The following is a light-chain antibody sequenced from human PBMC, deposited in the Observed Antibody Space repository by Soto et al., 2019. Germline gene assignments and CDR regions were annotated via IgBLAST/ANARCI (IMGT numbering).Light chain of an antibody. V-gene: IGLV2-11*01. J-gene: IGLJ1*01. CDR2: DVS. Sequence: QSVLTQPRSVSGSPGQSVTISCTGTSSDVGTYDYVSWYQLHPGKAPKVVIYDVSQRPSGVPDRFSGSKSGNTTSLTISGLQGEDEADYYCCSYAGRSAYFVFGTGTKLTVL. CDR3: CSYAGRSAYFV. CDR1: SSDVGTYDY.